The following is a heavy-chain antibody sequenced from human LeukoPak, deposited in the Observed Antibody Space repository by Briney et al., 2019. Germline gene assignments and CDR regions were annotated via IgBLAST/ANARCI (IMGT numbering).Heavy chain of an antibody. Sequence: SETLSLTCTVSGGSISSYYWSWIRQPPGKGLEWIGYIYYSGSTNYNPSLKSRVTISVDTSKNQFSLKLSSVTAADTAVYYCARGEAYYDSSGYSYYFDYGGQGTLVTVSS. CDR1: GGSISSYY. J-gene: IGHJ4*02. D-gene: IGHD3-22*01. V-gene: IGHV4-59*01. CDR3: ARGEAYYDSSGYSYYFDY. CDR2: IYYSGST.